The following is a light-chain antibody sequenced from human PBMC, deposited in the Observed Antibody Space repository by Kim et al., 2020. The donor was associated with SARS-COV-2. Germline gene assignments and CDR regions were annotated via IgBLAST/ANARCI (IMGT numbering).Light chain of an antibody. CDR2: GAS. CDR3: QQYNNWPQT. V-gene: IGKV3-15*01. J-gene: IGKJ1*01. Sequence: GSPAESATRACRASQSVSSNLAWYQQKPGQAPRLLIYGASSRATGIPARFSGSGSGTEFTLTISSLQSEDFAVYYCQQYNNWPQTFGQGTKVDIK. CDR1: QSVSSN.